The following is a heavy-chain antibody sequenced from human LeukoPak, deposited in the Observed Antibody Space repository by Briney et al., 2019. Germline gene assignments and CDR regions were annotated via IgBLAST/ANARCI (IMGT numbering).Heavy chain of an antibody. D-gene: IGHD2/OR15-2a*01. J-gene: IGHJ4*02. V-gene: IGHV3-23*01. Sequence: PAGYLRFSGAGSGFTFSTFAMIWDRQPPGKGLEWVSSIFPSGGEIDYADSVRVRFTISRDNSKSTLSLQMNSLRAEDTAIYYCATYRQVLLPFESWGQGTLVTVSS. CDR1: GFTFSTFA. CDR2: IFPSGGEI. CDR3: ATYRQVLLPFES.